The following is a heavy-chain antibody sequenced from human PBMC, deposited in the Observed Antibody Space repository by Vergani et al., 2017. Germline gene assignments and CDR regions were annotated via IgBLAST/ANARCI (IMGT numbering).Heavy chain of an antibody. CDR2: IYYSGST. V-gene: IGHV4-30-4*08. Sequence: QVQLQESGPGLVKPSQTLSLTCTVSGDSISSGDYYWSWIRQPPGKGLEWIGYIYYSGSTYYNPSLMSRVTISVDTSKNQFSLKLSSVTAADTAVDYCARDVYGSGSYFKRGGGFDPWGQGTLVTVSS. D-gene: IGHD3-10*01. J-gene: IGHJ5*02. CDR1: GDSISSGDYY. CDR3: ARDVYGSGSYFKRGGGFDP.